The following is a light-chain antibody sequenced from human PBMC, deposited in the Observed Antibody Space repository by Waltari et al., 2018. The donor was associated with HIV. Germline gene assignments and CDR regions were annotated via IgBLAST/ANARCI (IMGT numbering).Light chain of an antibody. V-gene: IGKV1-5*03. J-gene: IGKJ2*01. CDR2: HVS. Sequence: DIQMTQSPSTLSPSVGDRVTITCRASQSISSWLDWYQQKPGKAPKLLIYHVSSLESGVPSRFSGSGSGTEFTLTISSLQPDDFATYYCQQYNSYSRTFGQGTKVEIK. CDR3: QQYNSYSRT. CDR1: QSISSW.